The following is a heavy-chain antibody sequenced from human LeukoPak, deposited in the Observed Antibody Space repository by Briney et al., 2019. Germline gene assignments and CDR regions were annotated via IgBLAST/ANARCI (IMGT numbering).Heavy chain of an antibody. CDR3: ARNGDYAIDY. CDR1: GGSISSSSYY. V-gene: IGHV4-39*01. Sequence: KPSETLSLTCTVSGGSISSSSYYWGWIRQPPGKGLEWIGSIYYSGGTYYNPSLKSRVTISVDTSKNQFSLKLSSVTAADTAVYYCARNGDYAIDYWGQGTLVTVSS. CDR2: IYYSGGT. J-gene: IGHJ4*02. D-gene: IGHD2-21*01.